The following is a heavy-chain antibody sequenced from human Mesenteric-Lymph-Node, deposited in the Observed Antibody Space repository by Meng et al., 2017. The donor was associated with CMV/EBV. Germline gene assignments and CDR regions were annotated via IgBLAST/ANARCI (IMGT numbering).Heavy chain of an antibody. J-gene: IGHJ4*02. D-gene: IGHD6-13*01. CDR3: AHSRMPDDCARSSCISYFDY. V-gene: IGHV2-5*01. CDR1: GFSLRTRGEA. CDR2: IHWNGDN. Sequence: SGPTLVKPTQTLTMTCTFSGFSLRTRGEAVGWIRQPPGKALEWLALIHWNGDNWYIPSLTSRLTITKDTSRNQVVLTMTNMDPVDTAKYYCAHSRMPDDCARSSCISYFDYWGQGTLVTVSS.